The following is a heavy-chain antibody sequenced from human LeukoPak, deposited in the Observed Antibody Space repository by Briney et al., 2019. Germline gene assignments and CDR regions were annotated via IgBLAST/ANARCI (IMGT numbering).Heavy chain of an antibody. Sequence: GGSLRLSCAASGFTFSSYGMHLVRHAPGKGLELVSFIRYDGSNKYYADSVKGRFTISRDNSKKTLYLQMNSLRAEDTAVYYCAKKVEMSARYFFDYWGQGTLVTVSS. CDR1: GFTFSSYG. CDR3: AKKVEMSARYFFDY. D-gene: IGHD5-24*01. J-gene: IGHJ4*02. CDR2: IRYDGSNK. V-gene: IGHV3-30*02.